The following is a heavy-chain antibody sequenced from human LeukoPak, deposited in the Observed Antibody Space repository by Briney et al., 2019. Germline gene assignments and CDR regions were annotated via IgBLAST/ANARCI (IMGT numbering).Heavy chain of an antibody. J-gene: IGHJ6*03. Sequence: SETLSLTCTVSGGSISYYYWSWIRQSPGKGLEWIGYIYYSGTTNYNPSLKSRVTISVDTSKNQFSLKLTSVTAADTAVYYCARLGELGRGYYYMDVWGKGTTVTVSS. CDR3: ARLGELGRGYYYMDV. D-gene: IGHD3-10*01. V-gene: IGHV4-59*08. CDR1: GGSISYYY. CDR2: IYYSGTT.